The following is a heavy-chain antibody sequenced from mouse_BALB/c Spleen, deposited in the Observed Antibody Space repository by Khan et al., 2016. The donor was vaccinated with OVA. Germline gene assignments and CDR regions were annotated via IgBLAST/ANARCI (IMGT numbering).Heavy chain of an antibody. CDR2: IWADGTT. CDR3: ARDGYYFDY. Sequence: QVQLKESGPGLVAPSQSLSITCTVSGFSLTSFGVYWVRQPPGKGLEWLGVIWADGTTNYNSALMSRLSISKDNSQSQVFLNMNSLQTDDTAIYYCARDGYYFDYWGQGTTLTVSS. J-gene: IGHJ2*01. D-gene: IGHD2-2*01. CDR1: GFSLTSFG. V-gene: IGHV2-9*02.